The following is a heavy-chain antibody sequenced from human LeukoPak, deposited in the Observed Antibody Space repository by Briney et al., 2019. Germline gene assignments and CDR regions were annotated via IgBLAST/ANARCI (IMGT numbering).Heavy chain of an antibody. CDR2: IRQEGSEK. D-gene: IGHD2-15*01. V-gene: IGHV3-7*05. J-gene: IGHJ4*02. CDR3: ARDGTSVVGSLDY. Sequence: GESLEISCQGSGYIFTSYWISWVRQAPGKGLEGVASIRQEGSEKYYVDSEKGRFTISRDNAKNSLYLQMNSLRAEDTAVYYCARDGTSVVGSLDYWGQGTLVTVSS. CDR1: GYIFTSYW.